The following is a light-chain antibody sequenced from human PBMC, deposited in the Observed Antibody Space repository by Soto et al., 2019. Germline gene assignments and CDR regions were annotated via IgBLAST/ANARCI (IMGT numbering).Light chain of an antibody. V-gene: IGKV1-39*01. CDR1: QSITNY. CDR3: QQSYDAPRT. CDR2: DSS. J-gene: IGKJ2*01. Sequence: DIQMTQSPSSLSASVGDRVTITCRASQSITNYLGWYQQKPGKAPELLIYDSSTLRSGVPSRFSGRGSGTDFTRSISSLQPEDFGTYYCQQSYDAPRTFGQGTKLEIE.